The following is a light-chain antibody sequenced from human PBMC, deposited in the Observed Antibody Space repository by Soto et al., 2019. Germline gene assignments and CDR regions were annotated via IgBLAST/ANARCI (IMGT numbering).Light chain of an antibody. Sequence: EIVMTQSPATLSVSPGERATLTCRASQSVSSNLAWYQQKPGQAPRLLIYGASTRATGIPARFSGSGSGTEFTLTISSLQSEDFATYYCQQYNSYSSYTFGQGTKLEIK. CDR1: QSVSSN. V-gene: IGKV3-15*01. CDR3: QQYNSYSSYT. J-gene: IGKJ2*01. CDR2: GAS.